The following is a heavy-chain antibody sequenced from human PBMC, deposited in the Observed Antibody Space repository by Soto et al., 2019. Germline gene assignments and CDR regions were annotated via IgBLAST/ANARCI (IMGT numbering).Heavy chain of an antibody. CDR1: GGSISSYH. V-gene: IGHV4-59*01. D-gene: IGHD5-18*01. CDR2: IYYSGST. Sequence: LSLTCSVSGGSISSYHWSLIRQPPGKGLEWIGYIYYSGSTSYNPSLRSRVTISVDTSKXXXXLXLXSXTAXXTAVYYCARLGYSYGYGNWFEPWGQGTLVTVSS. J-gene: IGHJ5*02. CDR3: ARLGYSYGYGNWFEP.